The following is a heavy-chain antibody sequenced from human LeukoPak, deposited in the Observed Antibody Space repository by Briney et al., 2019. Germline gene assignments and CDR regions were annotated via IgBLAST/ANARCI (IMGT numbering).Heavy chain of an antibody. J-gene: IGHJ6*03. CDR2: IYYSGST. Sequence: SETLSLTCTVSGGSISSSSYYWGWIRQPPGKGLEWIGSIYYSGSTYYNPSLKSRVTISVDTSKNQFSLKLSSVTAADTAVYYCARDLHTPPYYYYYMDVWGKGTTVTVSS. CDR3: ARDLHTPPYYYYYMDV. D-gene: IGHD2-2*02. CDR1: GGSISSSSYY. V-gene: IGHV4-39*07.